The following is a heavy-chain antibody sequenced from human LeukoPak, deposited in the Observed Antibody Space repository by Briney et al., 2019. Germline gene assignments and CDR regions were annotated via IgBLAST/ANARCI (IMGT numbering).Heavy chain of an antibody. CDR1: GFTFSSYW. CDR3: ARDRFGSGTYSWYFDL. Sequence: GGSLRLSCAASGFTFSSYWMHWVRQAPGKGLVWVSRINSDGSSTSYADSVKGQCTISRDNAKNTLYLQMNSLRAEDTAVYYCARDRFGSGTYSWYFDLWGRGTLVTGSS. D-gene: IGHD3-10*01. J-gene: IGHJ2*01. CDR2: INSDGSST. V-gene: IGHV3-74*01.